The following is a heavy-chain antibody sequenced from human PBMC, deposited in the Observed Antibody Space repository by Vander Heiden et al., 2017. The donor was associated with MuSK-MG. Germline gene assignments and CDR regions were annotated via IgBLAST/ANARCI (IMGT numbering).Heavy chain of an antibody. V-gene: IGHV4-38-2*02. J-gene: IGHJ4*02. CDR1: GYSISSGYY. D-gene: IGHD3-16*01. Sequence: QVQLQESGPGLVKPSETLSLTCTVSGYSISSGYYWGWIRQPPGKGLEWIGSIYHSGSTYYNPSLKSRVTISVDTSKNQFSLKLSSVTAADTAVYYCAGQRGGSFDYWGQGTLVTVSS. CDR3: AGQRGGSFDY. CDR2: IYHSGST.